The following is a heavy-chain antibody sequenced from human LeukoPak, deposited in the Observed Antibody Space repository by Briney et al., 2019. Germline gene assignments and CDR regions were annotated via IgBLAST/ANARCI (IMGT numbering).Heavy chain of an antibody. J-gene: IGHJ4*02. CDR2: IYYSGST. CDR1: GGSISSSSYY. Sequence: PSETLSLTCTVSGGSISSSSYYWGWIRQPPGKGLEWIGSIYYSGSTYYNPSLKSRVTISVDTSKNRFSLKPSSVTAADTAVYYCARLAVAGTIDYWGQGTLVTVSS. D-gene: IGHD6-19*01. V-gene: IGHV4-39*01. CDR3: ARLAVAGTIDY.